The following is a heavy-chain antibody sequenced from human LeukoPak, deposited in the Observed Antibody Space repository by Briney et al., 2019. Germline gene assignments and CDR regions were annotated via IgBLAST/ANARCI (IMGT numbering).Heavy chain of an antibody. Sequence: ASVKVSCKASGYTFTGYYMHWVRQAPGQGLEWMGIINPSGGSTSYAQKFQGRVTMTRDMSTSTVYMEPSSLRSEDTAVYYCARADSSSWLDMDVWGKGTTVTVSS. V-gene: IGHV1-46*01. CDR3: ARADSSSWLDMDV. D-gene: IGHD6-13*01. J-gene: IGHJ6*03. CDR1: GYTFTGYY. CDR2: INPSGGST.